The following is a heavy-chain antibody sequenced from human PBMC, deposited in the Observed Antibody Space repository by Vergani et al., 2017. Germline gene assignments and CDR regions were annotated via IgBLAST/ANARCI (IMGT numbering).Heavy chain of an antibody. CDR2: ISGSGGNT. CDR3: AKEVSSGAFDYYYYGMDV. D-gene: IGHD6-19*01. J-gene: IGHJ6*02. V-gene: IGHV3-23*01. CDR1: GFTFSSYA. Sequence: EVQLLESGGGLVQPGGSLRLSCAASGFTFSSYAMSWVRQAPGKGLEWVSAISGSGGNTYYADSVKGRFTISRDNSKNTLYLQMNRLRAEDTAVYYCAKEVSSGAFDYYYYGMDVWGQGTTVTVSS.